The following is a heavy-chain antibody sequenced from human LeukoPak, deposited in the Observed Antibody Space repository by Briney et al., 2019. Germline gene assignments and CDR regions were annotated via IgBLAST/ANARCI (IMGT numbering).Heavy chain of an antibody. CDR2: ISGSGGST. V-gene: IGHV3-23*01. J-gene: IGHJ6*02. D-gene: IGHD3-9*01. CDR3: ARDKAYYDILTGNYYYYGVDV. CDR1: GFTFSSYA. Sequence: PGGSLRLSCAASGFTFSSYAMSWVRQAPGKGLEWVSAISGSGGSTYYADSVKGRFTISRDNSKNTLYLQMNSLRAEDTAVYYCARDKAYYDILTGNYYYYGVDVWGQGTTVTVSS.